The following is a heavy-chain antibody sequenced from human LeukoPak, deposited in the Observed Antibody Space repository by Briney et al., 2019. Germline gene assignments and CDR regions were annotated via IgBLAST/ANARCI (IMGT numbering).Heavy chain of an antibody. D-gene: IGHD3-9*01. J-gene: IGHJ4*02. CDR3: AKEYYDILTGYYPAKFDPGDY. CDR1: GFTFSSYG. Sequence: GGTLRLSCAASGFTFSSYGMSWVRQAPGKGLEWVSAISGSGGSTYYADSVKGRFTISRDNSKNTLYLQMNSLRAEDTAVYYCAKEYYDILTGYYPAKFDPGDYWGQGTLVTVSS. CDR2: ISGSGGST. V-gene: IGHV3-23*01.